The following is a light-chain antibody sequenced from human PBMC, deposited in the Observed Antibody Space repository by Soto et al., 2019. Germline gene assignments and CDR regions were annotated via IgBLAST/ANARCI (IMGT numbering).Light chain of an antibody. Sequence: DIQMTQSPSTLSASLGDRVTITCRASQSISSWLAWYQQKPGKAPKLLIYDASSLESGVPSRFSGSGSGTEFTLTISSLQPDDFATYYCQQYNSYSPVTFGGGTEVDI. J-gene: IGKJ4*01. CDR2: DAS. CDR1: QSISSW. V-gene: IGKV1-5*01. CDR3: QQYNSYSPVT.